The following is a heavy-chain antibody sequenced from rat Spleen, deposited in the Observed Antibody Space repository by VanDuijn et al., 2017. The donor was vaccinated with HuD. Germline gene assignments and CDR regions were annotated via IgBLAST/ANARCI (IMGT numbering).Heavy chain of an antibody. Sequence: EVQLVESGGGLVQPGRSLKLSCEASGFTFSNYYMAWVRQAPTKGLEWVATISFDGGRNFYRDSVKGRFTVSRDNAKSTLYLQMDSLRSEDTASYYCVRQDTSGYSNWFAYWGQGTLVTVSS. V-gene: IGHV5-29*01. D-gene: IGHD4-3*01. CDR2: ISFDGGRN. J-gene: IGHJ3*01. CDR3: VRQDTSGYSNWFAY. CDR1: GFTFSNYY.